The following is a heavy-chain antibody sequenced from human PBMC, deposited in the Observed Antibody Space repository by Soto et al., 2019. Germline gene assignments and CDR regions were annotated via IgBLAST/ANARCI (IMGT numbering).Heavy chain of an antibody. CDR3: AREGGAAPGARREWYLDL. Sequence: QVHLVQSGAEVKKPGASVTVSCKTSGYTLTDYYMHWVRQAPAQGLERKARINPHTGDTGIAERFQGRVTMTRDTSTNTGHMGLTSLTSDDTAIYYCAREGGAAPGARREWYLDLWGRGSLVTVSS. CDR2: INPHTGDT. J-gene: IGHJ2*01. CDR1: GYTLTDYY. D-gene: IGHD6-25*01. V-gene: IGHV1-2*06.